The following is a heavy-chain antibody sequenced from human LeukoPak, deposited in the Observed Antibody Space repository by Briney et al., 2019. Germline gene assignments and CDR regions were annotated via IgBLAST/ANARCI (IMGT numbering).Heavy chain of an antibody. D-gene: IGHD3-16*01. CDR2: ISSNGGST. CDR1: GFTFSSYA. V-gene: IGHV3-64*01. CDR3: ARARGSVAEVFDY. J-gene: IGHJ4*02. Sequence: GGSLRLSCAASGFTFSSYAMHWVRQAPGKGLEYVSAISSNGGSTYYANSVKGRFTISRNNSKNPLYLQMGSLRAEDMAVYYCARARGSVAEVFDYGGQGTRVTVSS.